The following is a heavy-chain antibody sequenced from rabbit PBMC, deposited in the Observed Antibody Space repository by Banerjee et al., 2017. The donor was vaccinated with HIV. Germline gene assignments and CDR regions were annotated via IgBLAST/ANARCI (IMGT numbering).Heavy chain of an antibody. CDR3: ARSYTSADTGGASRLDL. V-gene: IGHV1S7*01. CDR1: GFDFSSYY. CDR2: IYAESGIA. J-gene: IGHJ3*01. Sequence: QLKESGGGLVQPGGSLTLTCAASGFDFSSYYMGWVRQAPGKGLEWIGMIYAESGIADYATGVNGRFTTSSDNAQNTLYLQLNSLTAADTATYFCARSYTSADTGGASRLDLWGPGTLFSVS. D-gene: IGHD7-1*01.